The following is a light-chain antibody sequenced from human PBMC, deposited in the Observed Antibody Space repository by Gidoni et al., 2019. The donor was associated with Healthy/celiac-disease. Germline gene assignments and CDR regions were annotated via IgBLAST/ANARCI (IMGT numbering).Light chain of an antibody. V-gene: IGKV3-11*01. CDR1: QSISSY. CDR3: QQRSNWLS. CDR2: DAS. Sequence: VLTTSPATLSLSPGERATLSCRASQSISSYLAWYQQKPGQAPRLLIYDASNRATGIPARFSGSGSGTDFTLTISSLEPEDVAVYYCQQRSNWLSFGGGTKVEIK. J-gene: IGKJ4*02.